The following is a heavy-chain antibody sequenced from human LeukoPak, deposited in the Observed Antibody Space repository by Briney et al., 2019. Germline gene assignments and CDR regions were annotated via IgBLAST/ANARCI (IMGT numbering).Heavy chain of an antibody. D-gene: IGHD3-10*01. CDR2: INSSGGST. V-gene: IGHV1-46*01. J-gene: IGHJ4*02. CDR1: GYTFTSYY. Sequence: ASVMVSCKASGYTFTSYYMHWVRQAPGQGLEWMGIINSSGGSTSYAQKFQGRVTMTRDTSTSTDYMELSSLRSEDTAVYYCARVQLLWFGEPLDYWGQGTLVTVSS. CDR3: ARVQLLWFGEPLDY.